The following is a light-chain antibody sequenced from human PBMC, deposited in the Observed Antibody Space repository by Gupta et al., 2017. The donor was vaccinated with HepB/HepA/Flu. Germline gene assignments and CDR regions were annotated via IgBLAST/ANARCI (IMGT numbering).Light chain of an antibody. J-gene: IGKJ1*01. CDR1: HSISSD. CDR3: HQDYSWRRT. V-gene: IGKV3-15*01. CDR2: DAS. Sequence: IVITQSPATLSVSQGERAILTCRTSHSISSDLVWYQQKPVQPPRLLIYDASTSATGNPARFSGSGSGTDFTLTIISLQSEDFAVFYCHQDYSWRRTFGQGTKVEIK.